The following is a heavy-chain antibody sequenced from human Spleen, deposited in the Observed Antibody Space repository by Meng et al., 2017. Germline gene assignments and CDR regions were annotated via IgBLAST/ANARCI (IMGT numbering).Heavy chain of an antibody. CDR1: GGSISDYY. CDR2: FFSSGRI. D-gene: IGHD4-11*01. CDR3: ARGPTTMAHDFDY. Sequence: SETLSLTCTVSGGSISDYYWNWIRQPAGKGLEWIGRFFSSGRINYNPSLKSRVTMSVDTSKNQFSLKLSSVTAADSAVYYCARGPTTMAHDFDYWGQGTQVTVSS. J-gene: IGHJ4*02. V-gene: IGHV4-4*07.